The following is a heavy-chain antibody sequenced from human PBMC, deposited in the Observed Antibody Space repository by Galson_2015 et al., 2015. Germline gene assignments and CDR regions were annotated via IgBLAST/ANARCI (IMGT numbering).Heavy chain of an antibody. CDR1: GYTFTNYG. V-gene: IGHV1-18*01. J-gene: IGHJ4*02. D-gene: IGHD5-12*01. Sequence: SVKVSCKASGYTFTNYGISWVRQAPGRGLEWMGWTGTYNGNGVFAQKFQDRVTLTTDTSTSTSYMELRSLRSDDTAVYYCARAGDRHIVPTLHDYWGQGTLVIVSS. CDR3: ARAGDRHIVPTLHDY. CDR2: TGTYNGNG.